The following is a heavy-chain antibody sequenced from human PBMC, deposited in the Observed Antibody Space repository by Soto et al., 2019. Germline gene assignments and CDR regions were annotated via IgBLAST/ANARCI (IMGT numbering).Heavy chain of an antibody. V-gene: IGHV1-69*08. CDR3: ARDQYSGSDAGREGFDI. D-gene: IGHD1-26*01. CDR2: ITPIVGIP. CDR1: GGTCSTYT. Sequence: QVQLVQSGAEVKKPGSSVKVSCKASGGTCSTYTFSCVRQAPGQGLEWMGRITPIVGIPSYAQKFQGGVTITADRSTSTVYMELSTLQYEDTALYYCARDQYSGSDAGREGFDIWGQGTMVTVSS. J-gene: IGHJ3*02.